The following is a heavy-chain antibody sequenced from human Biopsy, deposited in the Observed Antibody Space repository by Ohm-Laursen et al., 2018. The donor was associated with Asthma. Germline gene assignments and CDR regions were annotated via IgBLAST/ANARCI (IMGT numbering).Heavy chain of an antibody. CDR1: GGTFNTYV. Sequence: SVKVSYKSLGGTFNTYVIGWVRQAPVQGLEWMGGINSVFGTTTYPQKFQDRVTITADDSTSTVYMELSSLRSEDTAVYYCARKAGSCISRTCYSLDFWGQGTLVTVSS. CDR3: ARKAGSCISRTCYSLDF. CDR2: INSVFGTT. J-gene: IGHJ4*02. D-gene: IGHD2-2*01. V-gene: IGHV1-69*13.